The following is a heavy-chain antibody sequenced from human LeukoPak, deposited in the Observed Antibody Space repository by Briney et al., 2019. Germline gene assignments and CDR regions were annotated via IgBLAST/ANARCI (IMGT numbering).Heavy chain of an antibody. V-gene: IGHV3-74*01. Sequence: HPGGSLRLSCAASGFTFSNYWMHWVRQAPGKGLEWVSRINERATIISYADSVKGRFTISRENARNTLYLQMNSLTAEDTAVYYCVRDLILVWTPGDDFDHWGQGTLVTVSP. CDR2: INERATII. CDR3: VRDLILVWTPGDDFDH. CDR1: GFTFSNYW. J-gene: IGHJ4*02. D-gene: IGHD3-16*01.